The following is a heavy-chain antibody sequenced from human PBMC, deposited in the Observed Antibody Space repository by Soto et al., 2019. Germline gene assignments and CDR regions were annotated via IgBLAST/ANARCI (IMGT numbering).Heavy chain of an antibody. CDR2: IIPIFGTA. Sequence: SVKVSCKASGGTFSSYAISWVRQAPGQGLEWMGGIIPIFGTANYAQKFQGRVTITADESTSTAYMELSSLRSEDTAVYYCARDDIVVVPAAIGGYYYYGMDVWGQGTTVTVSS. D-gene: IGHD2-2*02. V-gene: IGHV1-69*13. CDR3: ARDDIVVVPAAIGGYYYYGMDV. J-gene: IGHJ6*02. CDR1: GGTFSSYA.